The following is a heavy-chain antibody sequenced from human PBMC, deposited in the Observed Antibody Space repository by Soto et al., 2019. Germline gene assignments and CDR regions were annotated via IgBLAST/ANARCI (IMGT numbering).Heavy chain of an antibody. CDR3: AGDRGSSSWFYFDY. CDR2: IYSGGST. V-gene: IGHV3-53*01. J-gene: IGHJ4*02. CDR1: GFTVSSNY. Sequence: GGSLRLSCAASGFTVSSNYMSWVRQAPGKGLEWVSVIYSGGSTYYADSVKGRFTISRDNSKNTLYLQMNSLGAEDTAVYYCAGDRGSSSWFYFDYWGQGTLVTVSS. D-gene: IGHD6-13*01.